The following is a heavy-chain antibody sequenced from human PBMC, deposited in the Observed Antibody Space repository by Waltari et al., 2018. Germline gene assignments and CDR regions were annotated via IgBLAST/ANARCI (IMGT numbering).Heavy chain of an antibody. CDR2: IKRKTEGGTA. CDR3: IHYYRYAMDA. CDR1: GFTFSNAW. Sequence: EVQLVESGGGLVKPGGSLRLSCAAAGFTFSNAWMSWVRQAPGKGLEWVGRIKRKTEGGTAAYAATVEGRFTISRDDSENTLFLQMNSLRSEDTAVYYCIHYYRYAMDAWGQGTAVTVSS. D-gene: IGHD3-22*01. V-gene: IGHV3-15*01. J-gene: IGHJ6*02.